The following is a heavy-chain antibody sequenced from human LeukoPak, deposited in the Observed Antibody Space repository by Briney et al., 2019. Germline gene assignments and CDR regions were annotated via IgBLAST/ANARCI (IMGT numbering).Heavy chain of an antibody. J-gene: IGHJ4*02. CDR3: ARLAYSSGWYVPAEFDY. CDR1: SLTFSNPA. V-gene: IGHV1-58*01. D-gene: IGHD6-19*01. Sequence: ASVKVSCKGSSLTFSNPAVQWVRQSRGQRLEWIGWIVVGSGDTNYAQRFQERVTITRDMSTNTAYMELSSLSSEDTAVYYCARLAYSSGWYVPAEFDYWGQGTLVTVSS. CDR2: IVVGSGDT.